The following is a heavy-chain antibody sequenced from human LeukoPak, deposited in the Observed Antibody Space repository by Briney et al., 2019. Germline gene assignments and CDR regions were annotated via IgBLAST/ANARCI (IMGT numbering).Heavy chain of an antibody. V-gene: IGHV1-69*13. CDR2: IIPIFGTA. D-gene: IGHD3-3*01. CDR3: ARSRIFGVVVEYNWFDP. CDR1: GGTCSSYA. J-gene: IGHJ5*02. Sequence: ASVKVSCKASGGTCSSYAISWVRQAPGQGLEWMGGIIPIFGTANYAQKFQGRVTITADESTSTAYMELSSLRSEDTAVYYCARSRIFGVVVEYNWFDPWGQGTLVTVSS.